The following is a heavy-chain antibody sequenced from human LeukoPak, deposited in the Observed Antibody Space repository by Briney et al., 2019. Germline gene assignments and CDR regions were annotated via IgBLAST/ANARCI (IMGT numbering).Heavy chain of an antibody. J-gene: IGHJ6*02. V-gene: IGHV4-4*07. Sequence: SETLSLTCTVSGGSISSYYRSWIRQPAGKGLEWIGRIYTSGSTNYNPSLKSRVTMSVDTSKNQFSLKLSSVTAADTAVYYCASGVVPAAISPYYYGMDVWGQGTTVTVS. D-gene: IGHD2-2*01. CDR2: IYTSGST. CDR3: ASGVVPAAISPYYYGMDV. CDR1: GGSISSYY.